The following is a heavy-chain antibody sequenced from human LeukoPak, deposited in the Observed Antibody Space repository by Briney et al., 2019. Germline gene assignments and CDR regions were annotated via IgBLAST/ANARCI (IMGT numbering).Heavy chain of an antibody. D-gene: IGHD6-19*01. CDR2: ISSSSSYI. J-gene: IGHJ4*02. Sequence: PGGSLRLSCAASGFTFSSYSMNWVRQAPGKGLEWVSSISSSSSYIYYADSVKGRFTISRDNAKNSLYLQMNSLRAEDTAVYYCARDRTHVAVAGTRIDYWGQGTLVTVSS. CDR1: GFTFSSYS. V-gene: IGHV3-21*01. CDR3: ARDRTHVAVAGTRIDY.